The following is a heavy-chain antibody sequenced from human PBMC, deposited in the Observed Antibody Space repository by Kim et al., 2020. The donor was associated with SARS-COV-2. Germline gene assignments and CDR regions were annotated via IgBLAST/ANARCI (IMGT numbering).Heavy chain of an antibody. CDR3: IALSSFGGVIVQAY. V-gene: IGHV3-15*01. Sequence: YAAAVKGRFTNSRDDSKSTLYLQMNSRKVEDTAVYYCIALSSFGGVIVQAYWGQGTLVTVAS. J-gene: IGHJ4*02. D-gene: IGHD3-16*02.